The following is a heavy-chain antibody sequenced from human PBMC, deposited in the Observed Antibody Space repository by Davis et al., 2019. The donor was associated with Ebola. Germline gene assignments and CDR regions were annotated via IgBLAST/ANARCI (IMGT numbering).Heavy chain of an antibody. CDR3: AKDLWRFGEWDYYYYYYMDV. Sequence: GGSLRLSCVVSGFTFSSYGMHWVRQAPGKGLEWVAVISYDGSNKYYADSVKGRFTISRDNSKNTLYLQMNSLRAEDTAVYYCAKDLWRFGEWDYYYYYYMDVWGKGTTVTVSS. CDR1: GFTFSSYG. CDR2: ISYDGSNK. D-gene: IGHD3-10*01. J-gene: IGHJ6*03. V-gene: IGHV3-30*18.